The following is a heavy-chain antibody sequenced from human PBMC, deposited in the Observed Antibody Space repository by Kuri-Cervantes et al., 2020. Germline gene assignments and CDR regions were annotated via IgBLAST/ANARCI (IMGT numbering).Heavy chain of an antibody. CDR1: EFTFSSYW. CDR3: ARGNYDYIWGSFYFDQ. V-gene: IGHV3-7*01. Sequence: GGSLRPSCGASEFTFSSYWMSWVRQAPGKGLERVANIKQDGTEKYCVDSVKGRFTISRDNAKNSLYLQMSSLRAEDTAVYYCARGNYDYIWGSFYFDQWGQGTLVTVSS. CDR2: IKQDGTEK. J-gene: IGHJ4*02. D-gene: IGHD3-16*01.